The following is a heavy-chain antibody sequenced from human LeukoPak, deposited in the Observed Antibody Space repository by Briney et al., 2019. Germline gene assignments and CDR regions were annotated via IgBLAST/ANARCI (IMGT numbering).Heavy chain of an antibody. CDR3: ARDQQLSYCGGDCYPAN. Sequence: SETLSLTCTVSGGSISSGSYFWSWIRQPAGKGLEWIGRIYTCGSTDYNPSLQSRVTMSVDTSKNQFSLKLNSVTAADTAVYYCARDQQLSYCGGDCYPANWGQGTLVTVSS. CDR2: IYTCGST. J-gene: IGHJ4*02. V-gene: IGHV4-61*02. CDR1: GGSISSGSYF. D-gene: IGHD2-21*02.